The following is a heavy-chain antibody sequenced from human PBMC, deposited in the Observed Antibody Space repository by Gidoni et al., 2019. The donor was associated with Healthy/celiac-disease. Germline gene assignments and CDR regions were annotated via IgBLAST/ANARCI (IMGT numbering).Heavy chain of an antibody. V-gene: IGHV4-30-2*01. CDR2: IYHSGST. Sequence: QLQLQESGSGLVKPSQTLSLTCAVSGGATSSGCYSWSLIRQPPGKGLEGIGYIYHSGSTYYNPSLKSRVTISVDRSKNQFSLKLSSVTDADTAVYYCARGYCSSTSCYPRSNWFDPWGQGTLVTVSS. D-gene: IGHD2-2*01. J-gene: IGHJ5*02. CDR1: GGATSSGCYS. CDR3: ARGYCSSTSCYPRSNWFDP.